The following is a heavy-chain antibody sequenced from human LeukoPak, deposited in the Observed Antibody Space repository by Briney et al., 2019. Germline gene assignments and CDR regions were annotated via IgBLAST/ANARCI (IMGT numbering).Heavy chain of an antibody. Sequence: GASVKVSCKASGYTFTSYAMHWVRQAPGQRLEWMGRINPNSGGTNYAQKFQGRVTMTRDTSISTAYMELSRLRSDDTAVYYCARGKAGSSWYQNFDYWGQGTLVTVSS. CDR1: GYTFTSYA. D-gene: IGHD6-13*01. CDR2: INPNSGGT. CDR3: ARGKAGSSWYQNFDY. J-gene: IGHJ4*02. V-gene: IGHV1-2*06.